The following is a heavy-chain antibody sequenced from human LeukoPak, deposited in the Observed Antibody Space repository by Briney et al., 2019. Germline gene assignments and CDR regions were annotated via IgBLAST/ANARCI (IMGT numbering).Heavy chain of an antibody. V-gene: IGHV1-18*01. D-gene: IGHD3-10*01. Sequence: ASVKVSCKASGGTFSSYAISWVRQAPGQGLEWMGWISAYNGNTNYAQKLQGRVTMTTDTSTSTAYMELRSLRSDDTAVYYCARGGYYYGSGSPMDVWGQGTTVTVSS. CDR2: ISAYNGNT. CDR1: GGTFSSYA. J-gene: IGHJ6*02. CDR3: ARGGYYYGSGSPMDV.